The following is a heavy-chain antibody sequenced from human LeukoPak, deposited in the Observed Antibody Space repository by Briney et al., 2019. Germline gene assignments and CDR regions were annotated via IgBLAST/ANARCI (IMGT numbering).Heavy chain of an antibody. Sequence: SQTLSLTCTVSGGSISSGSYYWSWIRQPAGKGLEWIGRIHPSGSTNYNPSLKSRVTLSVDTSKNQFSLKLSSVTAADTAVYYCARDVAAPSYYFDYWGQGTLVTVSS. CDR2: IHPSGST. CDR3: ARDVAAPSYYFDY. V-gene: IGHV4-61*02. J-gene: IGHJ4*02. D-gene: IGHD6-19*01. CDR1: GGSISSGSYY.